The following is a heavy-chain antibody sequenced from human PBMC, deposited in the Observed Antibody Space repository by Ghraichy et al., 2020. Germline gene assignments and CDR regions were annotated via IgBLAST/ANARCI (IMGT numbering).Heavy chain of an antibody. V-gene: IGHV3-33*01. J-gene: IGHJ6*02. D-gene: IGHD2-2*01. CDR1: GFTFSSYG. CDR2: IWADATNK. CDR3: ARRGYCSSSICSQTMDV. Sequence: AGSLRLSCVASGFTFSSYGMHWVRQAPGKGLEWVAAIWADATNKYYADSVKGQFTISRDNSKNTLYLQMNSLRAEDTAVYYCARRGYCSSSICSQTMDVWGQGTTVTVSS.